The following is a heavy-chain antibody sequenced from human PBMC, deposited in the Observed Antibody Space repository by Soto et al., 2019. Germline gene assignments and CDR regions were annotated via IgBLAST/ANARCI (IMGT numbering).Heavy chain of an antibody. V-gene: IGHV3-74*01. CDR1: GFTFSSYW. J-gene: IGHJ4*02. Sequence: EVQLVESGGGLVQPGGSLRLSCAASGFTFSSYWMHWVRQAPGKALVWVSRINSDGSSTSYADSVKGRFTISRDTAKNTLYLQMNSRRAEDTAVYYCARKGSYGWGSYRYTLVDYWSQGCLATVSP. CDR3: ARKGSYGWGSYRYTLVDY. D-gene: IGHD3-16*02. CDR2: INSDGSST.